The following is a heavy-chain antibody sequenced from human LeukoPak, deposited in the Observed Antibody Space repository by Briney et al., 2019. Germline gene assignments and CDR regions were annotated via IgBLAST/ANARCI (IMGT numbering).Heavy chain of an antibody. CDR2: IFGSGGSP. CDR3: GKTTVGYSSGQKPAWPVDY. J-gene: IGHJ4*02. Sequence: GGSLRLSCAASGFTFSSYGMNWVRQAPGEGLEWVAGIFGSGGSPHYVDPVKGRFTISRDNSRNTVYLQINSLRAEDTAVYYCGKTTVGYSSGQKPAWPVDYWGQGTLVTVSS. D-gene: IGHD5-18*01. V-gene: IGHV3-23*01. CDR1: GFTFSSYG.